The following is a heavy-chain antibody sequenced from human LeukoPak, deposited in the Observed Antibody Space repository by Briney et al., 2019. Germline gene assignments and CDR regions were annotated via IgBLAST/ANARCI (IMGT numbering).Heavy chain of an antibody. CDR2: IYYSGST. CDR1: GGSVSSGSYY. D-gene: IGHD3-10*01. J-gene: IGHJ6*02. V-gene: IGHV4-61*01. CDR3: ASTRITMVRGVRYYYYGMDV. Sequence: PSETLSLTCTVSGGSVSSGSYYWSWIRQPPGKGPEWIGYIYYSGSTNYNPSLKSRVTISVDTSKNQFSLKLSSVTAADTAVYYCASTRITMVRGVRYYYYGMDVWGQGTTVTVSS.